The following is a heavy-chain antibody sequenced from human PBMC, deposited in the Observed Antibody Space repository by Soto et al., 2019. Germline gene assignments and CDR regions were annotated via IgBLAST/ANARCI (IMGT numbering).Heavy chain of an antibody. CDR1: GVSFSGYY. J-gene: IGHJ4*02. V-gene: IGHV4-34*01. CDR3: AASRGIYCSGGSCLDY. D-gene: IGHD2-15*01. CDR2: INHSGST. Sequence: QVQLQQWGAGLLKPSETLSLTCAVYGVSFSGYYWSWIRQPPGRGLVWIGEINHSGSTNYNPSLKSRVTISVDTSKNQLSLKLSSVTAADTAVYYCAASRGIYCSGGSCLDYWGQGTLVTVSS.